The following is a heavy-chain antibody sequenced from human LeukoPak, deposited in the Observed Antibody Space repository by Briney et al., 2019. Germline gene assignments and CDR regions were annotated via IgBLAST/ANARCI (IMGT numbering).Heavy chain of an antibody. CDR2: FSDNCWYT. CDR1: GFTFKQFC. CDR3: AKAAGGVCNSGDCYSRVFDY. D-gene: IGHD2-21*02. Sequence: PGGAPRLSLSTPGFTFKQFCNDWGPPGSRKGIEGGSHFSDNCWYTNYADSVKGRFTISRDNSKSTLYLQMNSLRAEDTATYYCAKAAGGVCNSGDCYSRVFDYWGQGTLVTVSS. V-gene: IGHV3-23*01. J-gene: IGHJ4*02.